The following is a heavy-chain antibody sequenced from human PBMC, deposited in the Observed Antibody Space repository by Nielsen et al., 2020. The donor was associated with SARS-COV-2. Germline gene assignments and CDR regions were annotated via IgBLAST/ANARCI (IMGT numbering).Heavy chain of an antibody. V-gene: IGHV4-30-2*01. CDR3: ARGGRITFGGADDAFDI. CDR1: GGSISRRGYS. CDR2: IYHSGRT. J-gene: IGHJ3*02. Sequence: QTPSLTRSVSGGSISRRGYSWSWIRQPPGKGLEWIGYIYHSGRTYYNPSLKSRVTLSVDRSKNQFSLKLSSVTAADTAVDYCARGGRITFGGADDAFDIWGQGTMVTVSS. D-gene: IGHD3-16*01.